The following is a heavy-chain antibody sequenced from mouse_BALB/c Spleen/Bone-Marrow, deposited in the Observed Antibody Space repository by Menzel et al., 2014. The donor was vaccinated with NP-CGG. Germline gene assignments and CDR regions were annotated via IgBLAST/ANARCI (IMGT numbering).Heavy chain of an antibody. CDR2: INPYNDGT. CDR1: GYTFTSYI. D-gene: IGHD2-2*01. J-gene: IGHJ4*01. Sequence: EVQPQESGPELVKPGASVKMSCKASGYTFTSYIMHWVKQKPGQGLEWIGYINPYNDGTKYNEKFKGKATLTSDKSSSTAYMELSSLTSEDSAVYFCARHEDIGGYDRGPLYYAMDYWGQGTSVTVSS. V-gene: IGHV1-14*01. CDR3: ARHEDIGGYDRGPLYYAMDY.